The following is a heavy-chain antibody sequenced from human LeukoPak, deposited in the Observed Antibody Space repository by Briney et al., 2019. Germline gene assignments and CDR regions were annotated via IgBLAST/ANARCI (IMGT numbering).Heavy chain of an antibody. V-gene: IGHV3-30*04. J-gene: IGHJ4*02. CDR1: GFTFSRYA. D-gene: IGHD2-21*02. CDR2: ISNDGSNK. CDR3: AKLPPRGCGGDCYGY. Sequence: PGRSLRLSCAASGFTFSRYAMHWVRQAPGMGLAWVAVISNDGSNKYYSESVKGRFTISRDNSKNTLDLQMNSLRTEDTAVYYCAKLPPRGCGGDCYGYWGQGTLVTVSS.